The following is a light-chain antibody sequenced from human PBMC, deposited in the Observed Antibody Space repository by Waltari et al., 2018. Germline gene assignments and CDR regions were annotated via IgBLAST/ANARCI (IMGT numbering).Light chain of an antibody. CDR3: LHLNNFPLS. CDR2: AAS. V-gene: IGKV1-9*01. Sequence: DIQLTQSPSFLSASVRDRVTITCRASQGISTHLAWYQQKPGKGPKLLIYAASTLKSDIPSRFSGSGSGTEFTLTISSLQSEDFATYYCLHLNNFPLSFGGGTKVELK. J-gene: IGKJ4*01. CDR1: QGISTH.